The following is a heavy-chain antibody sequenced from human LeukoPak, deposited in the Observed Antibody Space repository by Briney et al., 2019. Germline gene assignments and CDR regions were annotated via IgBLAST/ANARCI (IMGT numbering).Heavy chain of an antibody. J-gene: IGHJ4*02. CDR1: GFTFSSYW. V-gene: IGHV3-7*03. CDR2: IKTDGSQI. CDR3: AKDRDVRGSLLDY. Sequence: GGSLRLSCVASGFTFSSYWMTWVRQAPGKGLEWVANIKTDGSQIYYVDSVKGRFTISRDNSKSTLYMEMTSLRADDTAVYYCAKDRDVRGSLLDYWGQGTLVTVSS. D-gene: IGHD3-16*01.